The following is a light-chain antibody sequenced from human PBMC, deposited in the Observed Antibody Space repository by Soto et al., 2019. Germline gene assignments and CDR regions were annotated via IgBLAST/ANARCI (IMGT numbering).Light chain of an antibody. J-gene: IGKJ1*01. CDR2: GAS. CDR3: QQYGGSPRT. Sequence: EIVMTQSPVTLSASPGESATLSCRASQSVDNNVAWYQQKPGQAPRLLIYGASSRATGIPDRFSGSGSGTDFTLTISKLEPEDFAVYHCQQYGGSPRTFGQGTKVDIK. V-gene: IGKV3-20*01. CDR1: QSVDNN.